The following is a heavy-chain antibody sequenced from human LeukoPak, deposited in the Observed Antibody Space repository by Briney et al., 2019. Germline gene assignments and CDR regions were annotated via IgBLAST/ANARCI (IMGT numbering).Heavy chain of an antibody. D-gene: IGHD3-16*01. CDR3: ARRGLGWRRWDY. Sequence: PSETLSLTCTVSGGSLSSYYWSWIRRPPGKGLEWIGYIYYSGSTNYNPSLKSRVTISVDTSKNQFSLKLSSVTAADTAVYYCARRGLGWRRWDYWGQGTLVTVSS. CDR1: GGSLSSYY. J-gene: IGHJ4*02. CDR2: IYYSGST. V-gene: IGHV4-59*12.